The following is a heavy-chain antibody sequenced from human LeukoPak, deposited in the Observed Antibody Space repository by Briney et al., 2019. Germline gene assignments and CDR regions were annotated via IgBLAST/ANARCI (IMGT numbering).Heavy chain of an antibody. CDR2: IGTTSGAM. CDR1: GFTFNAFG. V-gene: IGHV3-48*01. J-gene: IGHJ4*02. CDR3: ARFRTWGDKAFDY. Sequence: TGGSLRLSCAASGFTFNAFGMNWVRQAPGKGLEWVSYIGTTSGAMYYADSVKGRFTISRDSAKNSLYLQMNSLRAEDTAVYYCARFRTWGDKAFDYWGQGTLVTVSS. D-gene: IGHD2-21*02.